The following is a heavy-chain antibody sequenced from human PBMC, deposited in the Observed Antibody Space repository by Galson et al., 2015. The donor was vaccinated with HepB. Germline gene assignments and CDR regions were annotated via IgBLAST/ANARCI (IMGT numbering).Heavy chain of an antibody. CDR1: GGSISSGSHY. CDR3: ARGIGDRASFDY. J-gene: IGHJ4*02. V-gene: IGHV4-61*02. CDR2: IYISGST. D-gene: IGHD3-16*01. Sequence: TLSLTCTVSGGSISSGSHYWSWIRQPAGKGLEWIGRIYISGSTNYNPSLKSRVTMSLDTSKNQFSLNLSSVTAADTAVYYCARGIGDRASFDYWGQGTLVTVSS.